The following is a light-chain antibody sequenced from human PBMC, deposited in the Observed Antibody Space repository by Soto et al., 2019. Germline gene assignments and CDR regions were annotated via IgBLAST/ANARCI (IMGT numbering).Light chain of an antibody. CDR3: QQYGSSPTT. CDR1: QSVSSSY. J-gene: IGKJ1*01. CDR2: GAS. V-gene: IGKV3-20*01. Sequence: EIVLTQSPGTLSLSPGERATLSCRASQSVSSSYLAWYQHKPGQAPRLLIYGASSRATGIPDRFSGSGSGTDFTLTISRLEPEDFAVYYCQQYGSSPTTFGQGTK.